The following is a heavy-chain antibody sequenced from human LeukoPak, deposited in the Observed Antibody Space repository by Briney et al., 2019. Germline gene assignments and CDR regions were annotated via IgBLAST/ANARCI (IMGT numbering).Heavy chain of an antibody. Sequence: PGGSLRLSCAASGFTFSSYWMFWVRQAPGKGLVWVSRVNSDGTSTNYADSVKGRFIVSRDNAKNTLYLQMNSLRAEDTAVYYCASLVYGDSESYYYYYRDVWGKGTTVTVSS. CDR2: VNSDGTST. D-gene: IGHD4-17*01. CDR3: ASLVYGDSESYYYYYRDV. J-gene: IGHJ6*03. CDR1: GFTFSSYW. V-gene: IGHV3-74*01.